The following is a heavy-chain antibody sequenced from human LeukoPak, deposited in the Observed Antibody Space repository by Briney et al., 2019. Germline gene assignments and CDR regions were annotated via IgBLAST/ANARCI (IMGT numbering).Heavy chain of an antibody. V-gene: IGHV3-7*01. CDR1: GFTFSSYW. CDR3: VRESSFYYYGMDV. CDR2: IKQAGSEK. D-gene: IGHD2-2*01. Sequence: SGGSLRLSCAAPGFTFSSYWMSWVRQAPGKGLEWVANIKQAGSEKHYVGSVKGRFTISRDNAKNSLYLQMNSLRAEDTAVYYCVRESSFYYYGMDVWGQGTTVTVSS. J-gene: IGHJ6*02.